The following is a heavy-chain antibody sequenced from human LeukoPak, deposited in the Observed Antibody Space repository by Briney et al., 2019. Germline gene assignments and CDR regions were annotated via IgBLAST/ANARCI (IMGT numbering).Heavy chain of an antibody. Sequence: PSETLSLTCAVYGGSFSGYYWSWIRQPPGKGLEWIGEINHSGSTNYNPSLKSRVTISVDTSKNQFSLKLSSVTAADTAVYYCASDSSGYYETGKIDYWSQGTLVTVSS. CDR3: ASDSSGYYETGKIDY. D-gene: IGHD3-22*01. J-gene: IGHJ4*02. V-gene: IGHV4-34*01. CDR2: INHSGST. CDR1: GGSFSGYY.